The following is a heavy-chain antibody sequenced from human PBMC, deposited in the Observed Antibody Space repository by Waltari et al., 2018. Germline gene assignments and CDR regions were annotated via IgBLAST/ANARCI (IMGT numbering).Heavy chain of an antibody. Sequence: QVQLQESGPGLVKPSETLSLTCAVSGSSISSGYYLRLIRQPPGKGLEWIGNVYHSGSTYYNPSLKSRVTISVDTSNNQFSLKLSSVTAADTAVFYCARRTRVTADAFDIWGQGTMVTVSS. CDR3: ARRTRVTADAFDI. D-gene: IGHD2-8*02. V-gene: IGHV4-38-2*01. J-gene: IGHJ3*02. CDR2: VYHSGST. CDR1: GSSISSGYY.